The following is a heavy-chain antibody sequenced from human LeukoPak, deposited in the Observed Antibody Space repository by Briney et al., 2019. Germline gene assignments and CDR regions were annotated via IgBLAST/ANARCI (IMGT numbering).Heavy chain of an antibody. V-gene: IGHV1-69*04. CDR2: IIPIVGTA. CDR1: GGTFSSYA. D-gene: IGHD3-22*01. CDR3: ARDADPLTYYYDSSGYYFDY. Sequence: VASVTVSCKASGGTFSSYAISWVRQAPGQGLEWMGRIIPIVGTANYAQKFQGRVTITADKSTSTAYMELSSLRSEDTAVYYCARDADPLTYYYDSSGYYFDYWGQGTLVTVSS. J-gene: IGHJ4*02.